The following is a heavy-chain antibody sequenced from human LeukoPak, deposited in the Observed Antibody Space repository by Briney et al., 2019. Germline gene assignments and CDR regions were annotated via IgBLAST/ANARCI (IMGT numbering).Heavy chain of an antibody. Sequence: GGSLRLSCAASGFTFSSYSMNWVRQAPGKGLEWVSSISSSSSYIYYADSVKGRFTISRDNAKNSLYLQTNSLRAEDTAVYYCARDGEDCSGGSCYLDNWFDPWGQGTLVTVSS. CDR3: ARDGEDCSGGSCYLDNWFDP. CDR1: GFTFSSYS. D-gene: IGHD2-15*01. CDR2: ISSSSSYI. J-gene: IGHJ5*02. V-gene: IGHV3-21*01.